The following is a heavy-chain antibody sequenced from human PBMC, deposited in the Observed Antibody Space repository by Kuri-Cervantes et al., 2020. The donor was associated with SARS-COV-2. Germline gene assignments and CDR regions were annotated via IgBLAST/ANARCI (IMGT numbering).Heavy chain of an antibody. V-gene: IGHV3-30*01. CDR2: ISNDRNDK. CDR1: GLTLSSHA. CDR3: ARAPMTNSFDF. J-gene: IGHJ4*02. D-gene: IGHD4-11*01. Sequence: GGSLRLSCAASGLTLSSHAMHWVRQAPGKGLEWVAVISNDRNDKYYADSVKGRFTISRDNSKNTLFLQMHSLTAEDTAVYCCARAPMTNSFDFWGQGTLVTVSS.